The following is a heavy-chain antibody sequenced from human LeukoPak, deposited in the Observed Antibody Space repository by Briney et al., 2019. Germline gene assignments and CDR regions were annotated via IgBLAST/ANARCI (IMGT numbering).Heavy chain of an antibody. CDR3: AKGSYCSGGSCYGDYYYYYGMDV. J-gene: IGHJ6*02. V-gene: IGHV3-23*01. CDR2: ICGSGGST. D-gene: IGHD2-15*01. Sequence: GGSLRLSCGASGFTFSSYAMSWVRQAPGKGLEWVSAICGSGGSTYYADSVKGRFTISRDNSKNTLYLQMNSLRAEDTAVYYCAKGSYCSGGSCYGDYYYYYGMDVWGQGTTVTVSS. CDR1: GFTFSSYA.